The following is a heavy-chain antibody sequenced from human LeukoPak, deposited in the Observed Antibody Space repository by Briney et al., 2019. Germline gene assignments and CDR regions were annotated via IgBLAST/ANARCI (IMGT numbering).Heavy chain of an antibody. J-gene: IGHJ6*02. D-gene: IGHD6-13*01. V-gene: IGHV4-31*03. CDR3: ARDLSWGLHIAAAGTYYGMDV. CDR1: GGSISSGGYY. Sequence: SETLSLTCTVSGGSISSGGYYWSWIRQHPGKGLEWIGYIDYSGSTYYNPSLKSRVTISVDTSKNQFSLKLSSVTAADTAVYYCARDLSWGLHIAAAGTYYGMDVWGQGTTVTVSS. CDR2: IDYSGST.